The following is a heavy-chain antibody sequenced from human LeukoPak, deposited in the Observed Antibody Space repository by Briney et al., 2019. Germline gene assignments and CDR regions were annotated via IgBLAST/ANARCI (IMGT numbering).Heavy chain of an antibody. CDR3: ARVYYYGSGSPDY. D-gene: IGHD3-10*01. CDR2: INPNSGGT. CDR1: GYTFSGYY. Sequence: ASVKVSCKASGYTFSGYYMHWVRQARGQGLEWMGWINPNSGGTNYAQKFQGRVTMTRDTSISTAYMELSRLRSDDTAVYYCARVYYYGSGSPDYWGQGTLVTVSS. J-gene: IGHJ4*02. V-gene: IGHV1-2*02.